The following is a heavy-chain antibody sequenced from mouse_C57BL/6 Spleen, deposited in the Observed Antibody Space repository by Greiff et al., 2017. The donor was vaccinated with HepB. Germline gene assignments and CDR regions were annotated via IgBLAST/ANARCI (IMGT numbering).Heavy chain of an antibody. D-gene: IGHD2-10*01. Sequence: VHLVESGAELVKPGASVKLSCKASGYTFTEYTIHWVKQRSGQGLEWIGWFYPGSGSIKYNEKFKDKATLTADKSSSTVDMELSRLTSEDSAVYFCARHVLLYYAMDYWGQGTSVTVSS. CDR1: GYTFTEYT. J-gene: IGHJ4*01. CDR3: ARHVLLYYAMDY. V-gene: IGHV1-62-2*01. CDR2: FYPGSGSI.